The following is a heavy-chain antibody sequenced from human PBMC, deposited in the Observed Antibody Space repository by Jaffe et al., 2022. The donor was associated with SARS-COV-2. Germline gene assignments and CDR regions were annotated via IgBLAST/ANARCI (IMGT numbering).Heavy chain of an antibody. Sequence: EVQLVESGGGLVQPGGSLRLSCAASGFTFSSYWMHWVRQAPGKGLVWVSRINRDASSTSYADSVKGRFTISRDNAKNTLYLQMNSLRAEDTAVYYCARSGSGSSSYYYYGMDVWGQGTTVTVSS. CDR2: INRDASST. CDR3: ARSGSGSSSYYYYGMDV. D-gene: IGHD6-6*01. J-gene: IGHJ6*02. CDR1: GFTFSSYW. V-gene: IGHV3-74*01.